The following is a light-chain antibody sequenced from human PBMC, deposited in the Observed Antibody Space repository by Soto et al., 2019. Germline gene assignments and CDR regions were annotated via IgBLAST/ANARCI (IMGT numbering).Light chain of an antibody. CDR2: HAY. V-gene: IGKV1-5*01. CDR1: QSISSW. CDR3: QQYNSYPWT. J-gene: IGKJ1*01. Sequence: DIQMTESPSTLCASVGDRVTRTCRASQSISSWLAWYQQKPGKAPKLLIYHAYSLESGVPSRFSGSESGTEFTLTINSLQPDDFATYYCQQYNSYPWTFGQGTKV.